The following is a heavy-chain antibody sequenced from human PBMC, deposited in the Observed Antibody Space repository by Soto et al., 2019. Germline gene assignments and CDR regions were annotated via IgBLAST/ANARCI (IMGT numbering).Heavy chain of an antibody. CDR2: IHNSGST. CDR1: GGSVSSCCNY. D-gene: IGHD6-6*01. Sequence: QPQLQESGPGLVKPSETLSLTCTVSGGSVSSCCNYWGWVRQPPGKGLEWIGSIHNSGSTSYNPSLRSRVTISVDTPKNQFSLTLTSVTAADTAVSYCARGLSSPSATGIWGQGILVTVSS. J-gene: IGHJ4*02. V-gene: IGHV4-39*01. CDR3: ARGLSSPSATGI.